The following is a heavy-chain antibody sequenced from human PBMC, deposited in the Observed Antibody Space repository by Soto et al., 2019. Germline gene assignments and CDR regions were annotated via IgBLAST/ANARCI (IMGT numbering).Heavy chain of an antibody. V-gene: IGHV4-59*01. D-gene: IGHD3-9*01. CDR2: IYYSGST. J-gene: IGHJ5*02. CDR1: GGSISSYY. Sequence: SETLSLTCTVSGGSISSYYWSWIRQPPGKGLEWIGYIYYSGSTNYNPSLKSRVTISVDTSKNQFSLKLSSVTAADTAVYYCARALPNYDILTGYYQYNWFDPWGQGTLVTVSS. CDR3: ARALPNYDILTGYYQYNWFDP.